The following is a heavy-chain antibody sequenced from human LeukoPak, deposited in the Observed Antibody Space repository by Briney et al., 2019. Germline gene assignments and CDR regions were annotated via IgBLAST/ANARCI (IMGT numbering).Heavy chain of an antibody. CDR1: GGTISSYA. J-gene: IGHJ4*02. V-gene: IGHV1-69*01. D-gene: IGHD6-13*01. Sequence: SVKLSCKASGGTISSYAINWVRQAPGQGLEWVGGIIPIFGTPTYAQKFQGRVTITADETTSTAYMELSSLRSEDTAVYYGARGDLDGASSWYGSFWGQGTLVAVSS. CDR2: IIPIFGTP. CDR3: ARGDLDGASSWYGSF.